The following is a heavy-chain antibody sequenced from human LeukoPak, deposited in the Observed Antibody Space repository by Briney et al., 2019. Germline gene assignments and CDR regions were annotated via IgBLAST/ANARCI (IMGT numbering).Heavy chain of an antibody. Sequence: SETLSLTCTVSGGSISSYYWSWIRQPAGKGLEWIGRIYTSGSTNYNPSLKSRVTMSVDTSKNQFSLKLSSVTAADTAVYYCARDLSQIDCGGDCYSYYFDYWGQGTLVTVPS. V-gene: IGHV4-4*07. CDR3: ARDLSQIDCGGDCYSYYFDY. CDR2: IYTSGST. J-gene: IGHJ4*02. D-gene: IGHD2-21*02. CDR1: GGSISSYY.